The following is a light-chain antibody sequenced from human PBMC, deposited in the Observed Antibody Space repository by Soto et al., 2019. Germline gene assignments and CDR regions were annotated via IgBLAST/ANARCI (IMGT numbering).Light chain of an antibody. J-gene: IGLJ2*01. V-gene: IGLV2-23*02. Sequence: QSVLTQPASVSGSPGQSITISCTGTSSDVGSYNLVSWYQQHPGKAPKVIIYEVIKRPSGVSNRFSGSKSGNTASLTISGLQAEDEAEYYCCSYAGSTSLVFGGGTKLT. CDR1: SSDVGSYNL. CDR3: CSYAGSTSLV. CDR2: EVI.